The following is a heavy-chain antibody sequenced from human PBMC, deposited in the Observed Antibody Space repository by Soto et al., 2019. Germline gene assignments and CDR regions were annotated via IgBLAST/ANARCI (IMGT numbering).Heavy chain of an antibody. CDR3: ARSVMPVGNLAAFDH. D-gene: IGHD7-27*01. Sequence: QMQLQESGPGLVKPSETLSLTCNVSGGSVSSVKYFWSWIRQPPGKGLEWIAYIYNNGNTNYNPSLQSRAIISVDTSKNQCLLKLTSVTAADSAVYFCARSVMPVGNLAAFDHWGQGVLVTVA. CDR2: IYNNGNT. J-gene: IGHJ4*02. CDR1: GGSVSSVKYF. V-gene: IGHV4-61*01.